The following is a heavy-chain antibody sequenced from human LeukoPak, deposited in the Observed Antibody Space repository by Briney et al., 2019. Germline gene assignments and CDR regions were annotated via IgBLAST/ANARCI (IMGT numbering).Heavy chain of an antibody. Sequence: GGSLRLSCAASGFTFSSYGMHWVRQAPGKGLEWVAFIRYDGSNKYYADSVKGRFTISRDNSKNTLYLQMNSLRAEDMAVYYCAKALGIAVAGNAFDIWGQGTMVTVSS. CDR1: GFTFSSYG. V-gene: IGHV3-30*02. D-gene: IGHD6-19*01. CDR3: AKALGIAVAGNAFDI. J-gene: IGHJ3*02. CDR2: IRYDGSNK.